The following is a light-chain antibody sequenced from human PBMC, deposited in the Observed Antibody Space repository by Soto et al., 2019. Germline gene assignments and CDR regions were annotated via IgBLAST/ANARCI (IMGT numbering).Light chain of an antibody. CDR2: DVN. V-gene: IGLV2-14*01. Sequence: QSALTQPASVSGSPGQSITISCTGTSSDVGGHNSVSWYQQHPGKAPKFMIYDVNNRPSGVSNRFSGSKSSSTASLTISGLQAEDEADHYCSSYTDSSTVIFGGGTKLTVL. J-gene: IGLJ2*01. CDR3: SSYTDSSTVI. CDR1: SSDVGGHNS.